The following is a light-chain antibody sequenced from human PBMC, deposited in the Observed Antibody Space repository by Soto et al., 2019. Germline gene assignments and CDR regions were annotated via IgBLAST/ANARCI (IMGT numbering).Light chain of an antibody. Sequence: QSVLTQPASVSGSPGQSITISCSGTSTDIGVYNYVSWYQQHPGKAPKLVISGVNNRPSGISNRFSGSKSGNTASLTISGLQVKDEADYYCSSYTISSTLVVFGGGTKLTVL. V-gene: IGLV2-14*01. CDR2: GVN. J-gene: IGLJ2*01. CDR1: STDIGVYNY. CDR3: SSYTISSTLVV.